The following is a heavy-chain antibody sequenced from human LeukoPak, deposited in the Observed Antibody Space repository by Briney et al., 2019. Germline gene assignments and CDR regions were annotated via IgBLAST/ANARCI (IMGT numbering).Heavy chain of an antibody. CDR1: GGTFSSCT. V-gene: IGHV1-69*02. D-gene: IGHD3-22*01. CDR3: ARVPYYYDSSGYPPL. Sequence: ASVKVSCKASGGTFSSCTISWVRQAPGQGLEWMGRIIPILGIANYAQKFQGRVTITADKSTSTAYMELSSLRSEDTAVYCCARVPYYYDSSGYPPLWGQGTLVTVSS. J-gene: IGHJ4*02. CDR2: IIPILGIA.